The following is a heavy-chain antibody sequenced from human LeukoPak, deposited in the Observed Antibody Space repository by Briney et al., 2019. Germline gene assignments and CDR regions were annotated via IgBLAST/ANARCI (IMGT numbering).Heavy chain of an antibody. CDR3: ARRAGAYSHPYDY. D-gene: IGHD4/OR15-4a*01. CDR2: IYRYNT. J-gene: IGHJ4*02. V-gene: IGHV3-53*01. Sequence: GGSLRLSCTVSGFTVSSNSMSWVRQAPGKGLEWVSYIYRYNTHYSDSLKGRFTIPRDNSKNTLYLQMNSLRAEDTAVYYCARRAGAYSHPYDYWGQGTLVTVSS. CDR1: GFTVSSNS.